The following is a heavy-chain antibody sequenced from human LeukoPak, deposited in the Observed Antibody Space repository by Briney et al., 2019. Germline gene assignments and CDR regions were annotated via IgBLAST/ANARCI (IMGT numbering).Heavy chain of an antibody. J-gene: IGHJ4*02. Sequence: ASVRVSFKASGYTFTNYYMHWVRQAPGQGLEWMGIINPSDGGTSYAQKFQGRVTMTRDTSTSTVYMELSSLRSEDTAVYHCAREPPASGYSDYWGQGSLATVSS. V-gene: IGHV1-46*01. CDR3: AREPPASGYSDY. CDR1: GYTFTNYY. CDR2: INPSDGGT.